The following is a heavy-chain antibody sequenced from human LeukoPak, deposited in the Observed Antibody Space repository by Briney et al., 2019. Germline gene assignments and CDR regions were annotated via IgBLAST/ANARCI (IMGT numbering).Heavy chain of an antibody. CDR1: GYTFTSYG. Sequence: ASVKVSCKASGYTFTSYGISWVRQAPGQGLEWMGWISAYNGNTNYAQKLQGRVTMTTDISTSTAYMELRSLGSDDTAVYYCARVRRGGSSDDYWGQGTLVTVSS. CDR2: ISAYNGNT. CDR3: ARVRRGGSSDDY. D-gene: IGHD6-6*01. J-gene: IGHJ4*02. V-gene: IGHV1-18*01.